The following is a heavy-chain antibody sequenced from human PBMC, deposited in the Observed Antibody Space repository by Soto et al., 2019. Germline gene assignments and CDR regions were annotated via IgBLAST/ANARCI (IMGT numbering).Heavy chain of an antibody. CDR3: AIDLSWGSNWYYYMDV. Sequence: EVQLVESGGGLVQPGGSLRLSCATSGFILSDCAMNWVRQAPGKGLEWVSYISSSSSVIDYAASVKGRFTVSRDNARNSLYLQMNILRAEDTAVYYCAIDLSWGSNWYYYMDVWGKGTTVTVSS. J-gene: IGHJ6*03. CDR1: GFILSDCA. CDR2: ISSSSSVI. V-gene: IGHV3-48*01. D-gene: IGHD7-27*01.